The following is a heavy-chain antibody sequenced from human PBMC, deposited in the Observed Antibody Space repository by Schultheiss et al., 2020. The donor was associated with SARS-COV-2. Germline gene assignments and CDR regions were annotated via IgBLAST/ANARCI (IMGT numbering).Heavy chain of an antibody. CDR3: ARGVDQWSGFEWFDP. CDR1: GGSISSSNW. V-gene: IGHV4-4*02. D-gene: IGHD3-3*01. J-gene: IGHJ5*02. Sequence: SETLSLTCAVSGGSISSSNWWSWVRQPPGKGLEWIGEIYHSGSTNYNPSLKSRVTISVDKSKNQFSLSLMSVTAADTAVYFCARGVDQWSGFEWFDPWGQGTLVTVSS. CDR2: IYHSGST.